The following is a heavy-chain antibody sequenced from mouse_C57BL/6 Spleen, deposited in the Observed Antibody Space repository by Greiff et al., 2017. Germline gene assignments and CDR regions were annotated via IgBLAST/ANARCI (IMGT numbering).Heavy chain of an antibody. CDR3: ARDYYGSSLDY. Sequence: VHLVESGAELVRPGASVKLSCKASGYTFTDYYINWVKQRPGQGLEWIARIYPGSGNTYYNEKFKGKATLTAEKSSSTAYMQLSSLTSEDSAVYFCARDYYGSSLDYWGQGTTLTVSS. V-gene: IGHV1-76*01. CDR1: GYTFTDYY. J-gene: IGHJ2*01. CDR2: IYPGSGNT. D-gene: IGHD1-1*01.